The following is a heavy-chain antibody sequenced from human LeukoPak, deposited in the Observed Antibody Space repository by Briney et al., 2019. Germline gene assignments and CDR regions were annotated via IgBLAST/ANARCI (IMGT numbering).Heavy chain of an antibody. CDR3: AELGITMIGGV. D-gene: IGHD3-10*02. CDR1: GFKFSSYS. Sequence: GGSLRLSCAASGFKFSSYSMKWVRQAPGKGLEWVSFISSSSSYIYYADSLKGRFTISRDNAKNSLYLQMNSLRAEDTAVYYCAELGITMIGGVWGEGTTVTIPS. CDR2: ISSSSSYI. V-gene: IGHV3-21*01. J-gene: IGHJ6*04.